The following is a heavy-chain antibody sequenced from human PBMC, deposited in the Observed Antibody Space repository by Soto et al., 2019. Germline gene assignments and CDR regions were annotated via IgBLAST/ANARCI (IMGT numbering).Heavy chain of an antibody. CDR2: IIPIFGTA. CDR3: ASQLRRRISRSYDY. D-gene: IGHD6-13*01. Sequence: QVQLVQSGAEVKKPGSSVKVSCKASGGTFSSYAISWVRQAPGQGLEWMGGIIPIFGTANYAQKYQGRVTITADESKSTAYMELSSMRSEDTAVYYCASQLRRRISRSYDYWGQGTLVTVSS. CDR1: GGTFSSYA. V-gene: IGHV1-69*01. J-gene: IGHJ4*02.